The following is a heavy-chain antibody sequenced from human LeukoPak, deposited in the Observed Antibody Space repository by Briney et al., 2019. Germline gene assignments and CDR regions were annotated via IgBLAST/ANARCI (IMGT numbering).Heavy chain of an antibody. Sequence: PGGSLRLSCAASGFTFSSYAMSWVRQAPGKGLEWVSGISDSGGSRHFADSLKGRFTISRDNSKNSLYLQMNSLRAEDTAVYYCAKGPKKQMVGSRGYYFDFWGQGTLVTVSS. CDR1: GFTFSSYA. CDR2: ISDSGGSR. V-gene: IGHV3-23*01. D-gene: IGHD6-13*01. J-gene: IGHJ4*02. CDR3: AKGPKKQMVGSRGYYFDF.